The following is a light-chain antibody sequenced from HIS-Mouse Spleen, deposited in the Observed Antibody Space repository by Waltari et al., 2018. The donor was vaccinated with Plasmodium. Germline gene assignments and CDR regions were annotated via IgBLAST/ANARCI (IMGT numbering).Light chain of an antibody. J-gene: IGKJ1*01. CDR3: LQHNSYPRT. CDR1: QRISND. V-gene: IGKV1-17*03. CDR2: AAS. Sequence: DIQMTQSPSAMSASVGDRVTLTCRAGQRISNDLAWFQQKPGEFPKRLIYAASSLQSGVPSRVSGSGAGTEFTLTISSLQPEDFATYYCLQHNSYPRTFGQGTKVEIK.